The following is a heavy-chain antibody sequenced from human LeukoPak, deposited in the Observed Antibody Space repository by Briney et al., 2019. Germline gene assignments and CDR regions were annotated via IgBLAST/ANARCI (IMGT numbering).Heavy chain of an antibody. J-gene: IGHJ4*02. CDR2: ISSKTDGGTT. CDR1: GFIFSNAW. Sequence: GGSLRLSCTTSGFIFSNAWMSWVRQAPGKGLEWVGRISSKTDGGTTDYAAPVKGRFTISRDDSKNTLYLQMNSLKTEDTAAYFCIKYSGDWHWGQGTLVTVSS. V-gene: IGHV3-15*01. D-gene: IGHD6-19*01. CDR3: IKYSGDWH.